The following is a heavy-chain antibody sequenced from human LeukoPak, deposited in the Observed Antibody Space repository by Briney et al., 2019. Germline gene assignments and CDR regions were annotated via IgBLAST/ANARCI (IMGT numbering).Heavy chain of an antibody. CDR1: GFTFSSYG. V-gene: IGHV3-33*06. CDR3: AKDFNHYYYGSGSYYHPHFDY. CDR2: IWYDGSNK. J-gene: IGHJ4*02. D-gene: IGHD3-10*01. Sequence: PGGSLRLSCAASGFTFSSYGMHWVRQAPGKGLEWVAVIWYDGSNKYYADSVKGRFTISRDNSKNTLYLQMNSLRAEDTAVYYCAKDFNHYYYGSGSYYHPHFDYWGQGTLVTVSS.